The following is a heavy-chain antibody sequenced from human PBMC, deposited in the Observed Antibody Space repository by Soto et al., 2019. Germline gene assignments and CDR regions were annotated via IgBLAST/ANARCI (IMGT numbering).Heavy chain of an antibody. Sequence: SVKVSCKASGFTFTSSAVQWVRQARGQRLEWIGWIVVGSGNTNYAQKFQERVTITRDMSTSTAYMELSSLRSEDTAVYYCAADWAYYYDSSGYYSSPGGGMDVWGQGTTVIVSS. CDR1: GFTFTSSA. D-gene: IGHD3-22*01. CDR3: AADWAYYYDSSGYYSSPGGGMDV. V-gene: IGHV1-58*01. J-gene: IGHJ6*02. CDR2: IVVGSGNT.